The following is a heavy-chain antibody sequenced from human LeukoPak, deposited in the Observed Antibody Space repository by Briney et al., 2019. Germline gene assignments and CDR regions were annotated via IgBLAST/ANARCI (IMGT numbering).Heavy chain of an antibody. J-gene: IGHJ6*02. CDR2: IIPIFGIA. V-gene: IGHV1-69*04. CDR3: ARQEATFCTTTSCYSPFNYYYGMDV. Sequence: SVKVSCQASGGPFSSYAISWVRQAPGQGLEWMGRIIPIFGIANYAQKFQGRVTINAAKSTSTAYMELSSLRSEDTAVYYCARQEATFCTTTSCYSPFNYYYGMDVWGQGTTVTVSS. D-gene: IGHD2-2*01. CDR1: GGPFSSYA.